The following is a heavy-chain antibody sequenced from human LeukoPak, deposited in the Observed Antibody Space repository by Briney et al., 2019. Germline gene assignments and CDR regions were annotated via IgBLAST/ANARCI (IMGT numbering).Heavy chain of an antibody. CDR2: INQDGSEK. CDR1: GFTVSSNY. CDR3: ARVLVPYDFWSGYFDY. V-gene: IGHV3-7*01. J-gene: IGHJ4*02. Sequence: GGSRRLSCAASGFTVSSNYMSWVRQAPGKGLEWVANINQDGSEKYYVDSVKGRFTISRDNAKNSLSLQVNSLRAEDTAVYYCARVLVPYDFWSGYFDYWGQGTLATVSS. D-gene: IGHD3-3*01.